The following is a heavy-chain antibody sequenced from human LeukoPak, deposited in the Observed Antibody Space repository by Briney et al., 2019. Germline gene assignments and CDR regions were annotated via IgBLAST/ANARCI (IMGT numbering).Heavy chain of an antibody. CDR1: GFTLSSYS. D-gene: IGHD2-15*01. V-gene: IGHV3-21*01. Sequence: GGSLRLSCAAPGFTLSSYSMTWVRQAPGEGLEWVSSISSSSSYIYYADSVKGRFTIHRDNAKNSLYLKMNGLRAEDTAVYYCARVTEYNVVVVAATAGAFDIWGQGTMVTVSS. CDR2: ISSSSSYI. J-gene: IGHJ3*02. CDR3: ARVTEYNVVVVAATAGAFDI.